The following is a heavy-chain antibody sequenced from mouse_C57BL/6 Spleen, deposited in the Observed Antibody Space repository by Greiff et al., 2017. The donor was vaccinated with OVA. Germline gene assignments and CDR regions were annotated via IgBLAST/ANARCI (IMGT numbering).Heavy chain of an antibody. Sequence: VQLKESGGGLVKPGGSLKLSCAASGFTFSDYGMHWVRQAPEKGLEWVAYISSGSSTIYYADTVKGRFTISRDNAKNTLFLQMTSLRSEDTAMYFCARGYYGNYVPFYYWGQGTTLTVSS. D-gene: IGHD2-1*01. CDR2: ISSGSSTI. CDR1: GFTFSDYG. CDR3: ARGYYGNYVPFYY. J-gene: IGHJ2*01. V-gene: IGHV5-17*01.